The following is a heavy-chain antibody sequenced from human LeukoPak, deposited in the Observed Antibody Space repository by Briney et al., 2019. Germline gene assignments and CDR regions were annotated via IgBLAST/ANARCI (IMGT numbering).Heavy chain of an antibody. J-gene: IGHJ6*03. CDR3: ARNRKYGSSIPDYYYMDV. V-gene: IGHV1-18*04. D-gene: IGHD2-2*01. CDR1: GYTFTSYG. CDR2: ISPYNGDT. Sequence: GASVKVSCKPSGYTFTSYGISWVRQAPGQGLEWMGWISPYNGDTNYAQKLQGRLTMTTDTSTSTAYMELRSLRSDDTAVYYCARNRKYGSSIPDYYYMDVWGKGTTVTISS.